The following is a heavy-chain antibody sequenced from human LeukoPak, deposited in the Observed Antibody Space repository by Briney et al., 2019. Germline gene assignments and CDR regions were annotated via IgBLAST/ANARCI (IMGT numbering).Heavy chain of an antibody. CDR2: VCGDNGNT. CDR3: ARDRAAGGYEGTTVPFDI. J-gene: IGHJ3*02. D-gene: IGHD5-12*01. CDR1: GYTFTSYG. Sequence: ASVKVSCKASGYTFTSYGISWVRQAPGQGFEWMGWVCGDNGNTNYAQKLQGRVTMTTDTSTSTAYMELRSLRSDDAAVYYCARDRAAGGYEGTTVPFDIWGQGTMVTVSS. V-gene: IGHV1-18*01.